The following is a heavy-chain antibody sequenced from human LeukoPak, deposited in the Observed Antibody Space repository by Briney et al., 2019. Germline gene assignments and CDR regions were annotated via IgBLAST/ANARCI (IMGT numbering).Heavy chain of an antibody. Sequence: GASVKVSCKASGYTFTSHSLHWVRQAPGQGFEWMGIINPSGGSTSYAQKFQGRVTMTRDTSTTTVYMELSSLRSEDTAVYYCARYTDGYNIFDYWGQGTLVTVSS. CDR2: INPSGGST. CDR3: ARYTDGYNIFDY. CDR1: GYTFTSHS. D-gene: IGHD5-24*01. J-gene: IGHJ4*02. V-gene: IGHV1-46*01.